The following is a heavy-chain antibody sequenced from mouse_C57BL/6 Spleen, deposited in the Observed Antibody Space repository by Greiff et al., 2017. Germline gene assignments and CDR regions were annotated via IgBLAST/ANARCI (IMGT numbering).Heavy chain of an antibody. CDR3: AREGDYYYFDY. J-gene: IGHJ2*01. V-gene: IGHV5-16*01. CDR1: GFTFSDYY. CDR2: INYDGSST. Sequence: EVQLVESEGGLVQPGSSMKLSCTASGFTFSDYYMAWVRQVPDKGLEWVANINYDGSSTYYLDSLKSRFIISRDNAKNILYLQMSSLKSEDTATXYCAREGDYYYFDYWGQGTTLTVSS. D-gene: IGHD1-1*01.